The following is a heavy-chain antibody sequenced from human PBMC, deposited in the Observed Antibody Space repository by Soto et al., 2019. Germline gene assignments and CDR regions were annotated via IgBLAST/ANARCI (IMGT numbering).Heavy chain of an antibody. Sequence: QVQLVESGGGVVQPGRSLRLSCAAFGFTFSRYGMHWVRQTPGKGLEWVAVTWYDGINKDYADFVKGRFTISRDNSKNAVYLQMNSLRAEDTAVYYCATDSGKQYLKKWGQGTLVIVSS. CDR1: GFTFSRYG. CDR2: TWYDGINK. J-gene: IGHJ4*02. V-gene: IGHV3-33*01. CDR3: ATDSGKQYLKK. D-gene: IGHD3-10*01.